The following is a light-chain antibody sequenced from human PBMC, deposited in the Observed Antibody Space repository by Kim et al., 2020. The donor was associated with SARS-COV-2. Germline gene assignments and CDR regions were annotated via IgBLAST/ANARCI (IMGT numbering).Light chain of an antibody. V-gene: IGLV7-43*01. CDR3: LLYYGDAWV. CDR1: TGAVTSGHY. Sequence: PGGTVTHPCASKTGAVTSGHYPNWFQQKRGHTPRPLMYSANKRYSWTPARFSGFLLGGTAALTLSGVQPEDEADYYCLLYYGDAWVFGGATQLTVL. J-gene: IGLJ3*02. CDR2: SAN.